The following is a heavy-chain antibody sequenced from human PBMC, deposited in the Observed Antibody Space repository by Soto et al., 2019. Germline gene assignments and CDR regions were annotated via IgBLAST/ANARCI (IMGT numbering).Heavy chain of an antibody. D-gene: IGHD6-13*01. J-gene: IGHJ4*02. Sequence: QVQLVESGGGVVQPGRSLRLSCAASGFTFSRDGMHWVRQAPGKGLEWVAVISYDASNKCYADSVKGRFTISRDNSKTTLYLQMNSLRTEDTAVYYCVKDRRSSWSFDYWGQGTLVTVSS. CDR2: ISYDASNK. CDR1: GFTFSRDG. V-gene: IGHV3-30*18. CDR3: VKDRRSSWSFDY.